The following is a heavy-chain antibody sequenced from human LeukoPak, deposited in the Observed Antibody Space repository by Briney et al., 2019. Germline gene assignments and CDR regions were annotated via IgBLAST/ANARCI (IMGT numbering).Heavy chain of an antibody. D-gene: IGHD3-3*01. Sequence: GGSLRLSCAASGFTFSTYSMNWVRQAPGKGLEWVSSISSSSSYIYYADSVKGRFTISRDNAKNSLYLQMNSLRAEDTAVYYCARGGYYDFWSVWDYFDYWGQGTLVTVSS. CDR2: ISSSSSYI. V-gene: IGHV3-21*01. CDR3: ARGGYYDFWSVWDYFDY. J-gene: IGHJ4*02. CDR1: GFTFSTYS.